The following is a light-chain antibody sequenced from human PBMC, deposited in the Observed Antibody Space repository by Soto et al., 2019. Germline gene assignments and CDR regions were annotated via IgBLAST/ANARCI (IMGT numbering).Light chain of an antibody. CDR2: EVN. Sequence: QSALTQPASVSGSPGQSITISCTGSNSDVGAYNYVSWYQQHPGKAPKLIIYEVNNRPSGVSYRFSGSKSGNTASLTISGLQADDEADYYCASYTISSTGVFGGGTKLTVL. V-gene: IGLV2-14*01. CDR3: ASYTISSTGV. CDR1: NSDVGAYNY. J-gene: IGLJ3*02.